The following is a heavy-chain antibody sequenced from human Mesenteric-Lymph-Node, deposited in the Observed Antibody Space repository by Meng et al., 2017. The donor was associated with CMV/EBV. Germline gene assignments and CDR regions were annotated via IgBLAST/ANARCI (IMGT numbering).Heavy chain of an antibody. CDR1: GFTFSSYS. D-gene: IGHD3-22*01. CDR3: ARESYYYDSSGYYYDAFDI. CDR2: ISSSSSTI. V-gene: IGHV3-48*04. Sequence: GESLKISCAASGFTFSSYSMNWVRQAPGKGLEWVSYISSSSSTIYYADSVKGRFTISRDNAKNSLYLQMNSLRAEDTAVNYCARESYYYDSSGYYYDAFDIWGQGTMVTVSS. J-gene: IGHJ3*02.